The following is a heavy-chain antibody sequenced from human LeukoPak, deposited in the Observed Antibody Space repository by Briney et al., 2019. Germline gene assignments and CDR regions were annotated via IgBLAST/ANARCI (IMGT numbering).Heavy chain of an antibody. J-gene: IGHJ3*02. Sequence: SETLSLTCTVSGGSISSGGYYWSWIRQHPGKGLEWIGYIYYSGSTYYNPSLKSRVTISVDTSKNQFSLQLNSVTPEDTAVYYCARESAQVWLPKGGAFDIWGQGTMVTVSS. CDR1: GGSISSGGYY. V-gene: IGHV4-31*03. CDR3: ARESAQVWLPKGGAFDI. D-gene: IGHD6-19*01. CDR2: IYYSGST.